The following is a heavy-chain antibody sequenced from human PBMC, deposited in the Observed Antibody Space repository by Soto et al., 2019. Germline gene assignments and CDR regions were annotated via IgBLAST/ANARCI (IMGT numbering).Heavy chain of an antibody. CDR2: IIPILGSA. J-gene: IGHJ6*02. D-gene: IGHD3-16*01. V-gene: IGHV1-69*11. CDR3: ARVEAGAYFQDYYGMDV. Sequence: QVQLVQSGAEVKKPGSSEKVSCKASGGTFSNYAMSWVRQAPGQGLESMGGIIPILGSANYAQKFQGRVTVTADESTSTVYMELSSLRSEDTAVYYCARVEAGAYFQDYYGMDVWGQGTTVTVSS. CDR1: GGTFSNYA.